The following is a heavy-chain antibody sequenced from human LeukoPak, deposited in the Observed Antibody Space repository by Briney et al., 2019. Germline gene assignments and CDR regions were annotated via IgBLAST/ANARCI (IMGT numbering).Heavy chain of an antibody. CDR3: ATQSAYGGSTSRYEDY. V-gene: IGHV5-10-1*01. J-gene: IGHJ4*02. CDR2: IARSSSNT. D-gene: IGHD2-2*01. CDR1: GYRFTSYW. Sequence: GEPLNISCKASGYRFTSYWITWLRQMHGNGLEWMGRIARSSSNTYYAPSFQGRFTISGDKAMRSAFLQWSSLKASDTAMYYCATQSAYGGSTSRYEDYWGQGTLVTVSS.